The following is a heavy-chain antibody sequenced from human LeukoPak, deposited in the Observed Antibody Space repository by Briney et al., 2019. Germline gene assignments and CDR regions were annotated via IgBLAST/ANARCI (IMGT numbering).Heavy chain of an antibody. V-gene: IGHV3-23*03. J-gene: IGHJ4*02. CDR3: AKDRSGELPEMGDY. Sequence: GGSLRLSCAVSGFTFSTSPMAWVRQAPGKGLEWVSSIHAGGSDPFCADSVQGRCTISRDNSKNTLFLQLNSLRAEDTAVYYCAKDRSGELPEMGDYWGQGTLVTVSS. D-gene: IGHD1-26*01. CDR2: IHAGGSDP. CDR1: GFTFSTSP.